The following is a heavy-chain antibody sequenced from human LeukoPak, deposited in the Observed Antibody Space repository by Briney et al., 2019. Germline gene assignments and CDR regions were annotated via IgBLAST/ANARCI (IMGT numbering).Heavy chain of an antibody. CDR2: ISAYNGNT. V-gene: IGHV1-18*01. D-gene: IGHD4-23*01. Sequence: GASVKVSCKASGYTFTSYGISWVRQAPGQGLEWMGWISAYNGNTNYAQKLQGRVTMTTDTSTSTAYMELRSLRSDDTAVYYCARDRGDYGGNSGLVFDIWGQGTMVTVSS. J-gene: IGHJ3*02. CDR1: GYTFTSYG. CDR3: ARDRGDYGGNSGLVFDI.